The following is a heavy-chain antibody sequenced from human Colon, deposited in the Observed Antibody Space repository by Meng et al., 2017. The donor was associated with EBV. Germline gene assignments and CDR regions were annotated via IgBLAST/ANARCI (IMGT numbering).Heavy chain of an antibody. Sequence: HALLHAPGPRVVKPAQTLSLTCAVSGGSSTSGGYYWTWIRQPTGKGLEWIWYIFYTGSTYYNPSLKSRVTISLDTSKNQFSLKLSSVTAADTAVYYCARDQIGGDGWFDPWGRGTLVTVSS. D-gene: IGHD3-10*01. CDR1: GGSSTSGGYY. CDR2: IFYTGST. CDR3: ARDQIGGDGWFDP. J-gene: IGHJ5*02. V-gene: IGHV4-30-4*01.